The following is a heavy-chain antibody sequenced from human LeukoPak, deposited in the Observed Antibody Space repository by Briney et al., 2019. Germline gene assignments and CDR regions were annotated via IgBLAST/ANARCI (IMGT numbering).Heavy chain of an antibody. CDR3: ARADIRAIASSGWYGFDY. J-gene: IGHJ4*02. V-gene: IGHV1-18*01. Sequence: ASVKVSCRASGYTFTSYGISWVRRAPGQGLEWMGWISGYNGNTNYAQKLQGRVTRTTDTSTSTAYMELKSLRSDDTAVYYCARADIRAIASSGWYGFDYWGQGTLVTVSS. D-gene: IGHD6-19*01. CDR2: ISGYNGNT. CDR1: GYTFTSYG.